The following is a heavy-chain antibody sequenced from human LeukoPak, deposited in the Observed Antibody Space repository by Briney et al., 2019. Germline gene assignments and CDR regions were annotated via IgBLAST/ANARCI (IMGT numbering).Heavy chain of an antibody. J-gene: IGHJ5*02. V-gene: IGHV4-59*01. CDR1: GGSISSYY. CDR2: IYYSGST. Sequence: SETLSLTCTVSGGSISSYYWSWIRQPPGKGLEWMGYIYYSGSTNYNPSLKSRVTISVDTSKNQFSLKLSSVTAADTAVYYCARDTPPYYCSGGSCYQGGIDPWGQGTLVTVSS. CDR3: ARDTPPYYCSGGSCYQGGIDP. D-gene: IGHD2-15*01.